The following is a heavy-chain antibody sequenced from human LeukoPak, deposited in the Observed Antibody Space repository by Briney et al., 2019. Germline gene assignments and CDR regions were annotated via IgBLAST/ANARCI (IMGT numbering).Heavy chain of an antibody. Sequence: GGSLRLSCAASGFSVSNDYMTWVRQAPGRGLEWVSFSSGDEDRTHYADSVKGRFTTSRDNSKNTLYLQMKSLRDDDTAIYFCARDAGRSGCAHWGPGTMVIVSS. CDR1: GFSVSNDY. V-gene: IGHV3-53*01. CDR3: ARDAGRSGCAH. CDR2: SSGDEDRT. D-gene: IGHD3-3*01. J-gene: IGHJ4*02.